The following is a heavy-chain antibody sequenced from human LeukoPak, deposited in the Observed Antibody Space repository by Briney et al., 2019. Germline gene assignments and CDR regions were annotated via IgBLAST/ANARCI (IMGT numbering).Heavy chain of an antibody. V-gene: IGHV3-49*04. CDR2: IRAKAYGGTT. J-gene: IGHJ4*02. CDR1: GFTFGDFP. CDR3: TRGSGRFEY. D-gene: IGHD2-15*01. Sequence: GGSLRLSCAGSGFTFGDFPMTWVRQAPGKGLEWVGYIRAKAYGGTTEYAAFVKGRFTISGDDSKRIAYLQMNSLQTEDTGIYYCTRGSGRFEYWGQGALVTVSS.